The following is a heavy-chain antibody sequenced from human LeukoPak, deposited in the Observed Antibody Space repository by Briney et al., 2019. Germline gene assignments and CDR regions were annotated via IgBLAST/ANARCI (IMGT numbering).Heavy chain of an antibody. D-gene: IGHD3-3*01. V-gene: IGHV3-21*01. CDR2: ISSSSSYI. CDR3: ATDRSGYYIPWDY. CDR1: GFTFSSYG. J-gene: IGHJ4*02. Sequence: PGGSLRLSCAASGFTFSSYGMNWVRQAPGKGLEWVSSISSSSSYIYYADSVKGRFTISRDNAKNSLYLQMNSLRAEDTAVYYCATDRSGYYIPWDYWGQGTLVTVSS.